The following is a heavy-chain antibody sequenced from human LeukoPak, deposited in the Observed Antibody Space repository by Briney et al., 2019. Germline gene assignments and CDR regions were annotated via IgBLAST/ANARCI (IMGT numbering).Heavy chain of an antibody. CDR3: ARVSSPPTGGLVVVMNHYYYYYGMDV. CDR1: GYTFTSYG. CDR2: ISAYNGNT. J-gene: IGHJ6*02. Sequence: ASVKVSCKASGYTFTSYGISWVRQAPGQGLEWMGWISAYNGNTNYAQKLQGRVTMTTDTSTSTAYMELRSLRSDDTAVYYCARVSSPPTGGLVVVMNHYYYYYGMDVWGQGTTVTVSS. D-gene: IGHD3-22*01. V-gene: IGHV1-18*01.